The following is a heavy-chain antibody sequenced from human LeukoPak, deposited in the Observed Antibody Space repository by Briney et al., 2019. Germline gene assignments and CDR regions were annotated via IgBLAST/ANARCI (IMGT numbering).Heavy chain of an antibody. CDR3: ATDRGWRTSGYYLYYFEY. CDR1: GFIFTNYF. V-gene: IGHV3-7*01. Sequence: PGGSLRLSCAASGFIFTNYFTSWVRQAPGKGLEWVASIKHDGNEKYYVDSVRGRFTIPRDNTMNSLYLQMSSLRAEDTAVYYCATDRGWRTSGYYLYYFEYWGQGTLVTYSS. D-gene: IGHD3-3*01. CDR2: IKHDGNEK. J-gene: IGHJ4*02.